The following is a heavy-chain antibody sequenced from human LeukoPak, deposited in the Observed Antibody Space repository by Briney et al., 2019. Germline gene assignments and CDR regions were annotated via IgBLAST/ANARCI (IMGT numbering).Heavy chain of an antibody. J-gene: IGHJ4*02. CDR1: GGTFSSYA. CDR3: ARDGSELRGYSYGSFDY. V-gene: IGHV1-69*13. D-gene: IGHD5-18*01. Sequence: GASVKVSCKASGGTFSSYAISWVRQAPGQGLEWMGGIIPIFGTANHAQKFQGRVTITADESTSTAYMELSSLRSEDTAVYYCARDGSELRGYSYGSFDYWGQGTLVTVSS. CDR2: IIPIFGTA.